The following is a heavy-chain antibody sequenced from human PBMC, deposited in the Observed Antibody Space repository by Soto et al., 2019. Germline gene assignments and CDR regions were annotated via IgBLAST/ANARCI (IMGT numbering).Heavy chain of an antibody. V-gene: IGHV3-23*01. J-gene: IGHJ6*02. CDR1: GFTFSSYA. CDR3: AKEVVPAASGDYYYGMDV. CDR2: ISGSGGST. D-gene: IGHD2-2*01. Sequence: SLSLSCAASGFTFSSYAMSWVRQAPGKGLEWVSAISGSGGSTYYADSVKGRFTISRDNSKNTLYLQMNSLRAEDTAVYYCAKEVVPAASGDYYYGMDVWGQGTTVTVSS.